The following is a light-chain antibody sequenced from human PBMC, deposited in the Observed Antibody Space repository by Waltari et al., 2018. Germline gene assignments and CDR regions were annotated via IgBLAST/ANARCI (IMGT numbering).Light chain of an antibody. CDR2: KAS. Sequence: DIQMTQPPSTLSASVGDRVTITCRASQSIPRWLAWYQQKPGKAPKLLIYKASILESGVPSRFSGGGSGTEFTLTISSLQPDDFATYYCQHYYSYSATFGRGTKIEIK. J-gene: IGKJ3*01. V-gene: IGKV1-5*03. CDR1: QSIPRW. CDR3: QHYYSYSAT.